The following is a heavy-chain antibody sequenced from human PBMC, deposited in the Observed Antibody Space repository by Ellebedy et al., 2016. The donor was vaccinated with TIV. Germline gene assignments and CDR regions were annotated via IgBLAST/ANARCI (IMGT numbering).Heavy chain of an antibody. D-gene: IGHD3-9*01. CDR3: ARGYDILTAYYNFEY. J-gene: IGHJ4*02. CDR2: IIPIFGTA. Sequence: AASVKVSCKASGYTFTTYGITWVGQAPGQGLEWMGGIIPIFGTAKYAQKFQGRVTVTADESTSTAYMELSSLRFEDTAVYYCARGYDILTAYYNFEYWGQGTLVTVSS. CDR1: GYTFTTYG. V-gene: IGHV1-69*13.